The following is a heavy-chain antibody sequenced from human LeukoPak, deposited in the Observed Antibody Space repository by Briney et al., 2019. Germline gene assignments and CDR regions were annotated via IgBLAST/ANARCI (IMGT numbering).Heavy chain of an antibody. CDR1: GFTFSSYN. V-gene: IGHV3-48*01. CDR3: ARDVLDLYYYYYYMDV. CDR2: ISSSSSTI. Sequence: GGSLRLFCAASGFTFSSYNNNWVLHAPGKGLEWVSYISSSSSTIYYADSVKGRFTISRDNAKNSLYLQMNSMRAEDTAVYYCARDVLDLYYYYYYMDVWGKGTTVTVSS. J-gene: IGHJ6*03. D-gene: IGHD3/OR15-3a*01.